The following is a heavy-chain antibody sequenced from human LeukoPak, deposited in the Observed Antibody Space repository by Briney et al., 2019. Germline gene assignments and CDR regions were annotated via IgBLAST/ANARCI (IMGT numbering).Heavy chain of an antibody. D-gene: IGHD6-19*01. J-gene: IGHJ4*02. CDR3: ARVGFSSGWYPFDY. CDR1: GGSVSSSSYY. V-gene: IGHV4-61*01. CDR2: IYYSGST. Sequence: QASETLSLTCTVSGGSVSSSSYYWGWIRQPPGKGLEWIGYIYYSGSTNYNPSLKSRVTISVDTSKNQFSLKLSSVAAADTAVYYCARVGFSSGWYPFDYWGQGTLVTVSS.